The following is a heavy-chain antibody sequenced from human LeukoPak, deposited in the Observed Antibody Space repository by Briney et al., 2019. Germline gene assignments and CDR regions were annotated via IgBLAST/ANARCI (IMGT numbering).Heavy chain of an antibody. V-gene: IGHV3-30-3*01. CDR3: ARDDYGMDV. CDR1: GFAFSNYA. CDR2: ISYDGANN. Sequence: GRSLRLSCAASGFAFSNYAMHWVRQAPGTGLEWVAFISYDGANNYYADSVKGRFTISRDYSKNTLYLQMNSLRAEDTAVYYCARDDYGMDVWGQGTTVTVSS. J-gene: IGHJ6*01.